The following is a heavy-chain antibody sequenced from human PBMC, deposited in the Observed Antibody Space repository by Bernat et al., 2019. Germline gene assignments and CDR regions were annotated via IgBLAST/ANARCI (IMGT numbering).Heavy chain of an antibody. J-gene: IGHJ3*02. V-gene: IGHV3-7*03. CDR1: GFIFSSFW. CDR2: IKHDGSDQ. Sequence: EVQLVESGGGLVQPGGSLRLSCAASGFIFSSFWMSWVRQAPGKGLEWVANIKHDGSDQYYVNSMKGRFTISRDNAKSSLYLQMNSLRSEDTAVYYCARVLRFLEWTSWRIAFDIWGQGTMVTVSS. D-gene: IGHD3-3*01. CDR3: ARVLRFLEWTSWRIAFDI.